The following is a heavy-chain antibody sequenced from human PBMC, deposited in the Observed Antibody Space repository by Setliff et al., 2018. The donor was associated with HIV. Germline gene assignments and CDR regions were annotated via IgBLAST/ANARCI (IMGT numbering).Heavy chain of an antibody. CDR2: INTSGGSA. V-gene: IGHV1-46*01. J-gene: IGHJ4*01. CDR1: GYTFTSYP. Sequence: ASVKVSCKASGYTFTSYPMHWVRQAPGQGLEWMGVINTSGGSAGYAEKFRGRVTMTRDTSTNTVYMDLRNLRSEDTAAYYCARNQGDASGWYAGDYWGHGTLVTVPS. D-gene: IGHD6-19*01. CDR3: ARNQGDASGWYAGDY.